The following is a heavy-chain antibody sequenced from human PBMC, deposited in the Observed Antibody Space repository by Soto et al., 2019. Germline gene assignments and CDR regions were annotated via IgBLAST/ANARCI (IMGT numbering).Heavy chain of an antibody. D-gene: IGHD4-4*01. CDR1: GGSISSYY. V-gene: IGHV4-59*01. CDR3: ARALSDYISEYDY. J-gene: IGHJ4*02. CDR2: IYYSGST. Sequence: SETLSLTCTVSGGSISSYYWSWIRQPPGKGLEWIGYIYYSGSTNYNPSLKSRVTISVDTSKNQFSLKLSSVTAADTAVYYCARALSDYISEYDYWGQGTLVTVSS.